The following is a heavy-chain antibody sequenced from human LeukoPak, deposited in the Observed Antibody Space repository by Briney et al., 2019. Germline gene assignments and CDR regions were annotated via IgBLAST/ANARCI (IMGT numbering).Heavy chain of an antibody. Sequence: GGSLRLSCAASGFTFSSYGMHWVRQAPGKGLEWVAVISYDGSNKYYADSVKGRFTISRDSSKNTLYLQMNSLRAEDTAVYYCARMTSIGYFDYWGQGTLVTVSS. D-gene: IGHD4-11*01. CDR1: GFTFSSYG. CDR2: ISYDGSNK. J-gene: IGHJ4*02. CDR3: ARMTSIGYFDY. V-gene: IGHV3-30*03.